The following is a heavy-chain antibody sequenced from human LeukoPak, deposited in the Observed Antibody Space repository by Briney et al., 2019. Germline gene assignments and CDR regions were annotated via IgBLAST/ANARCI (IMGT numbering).Heavy chain of an antibody. J-gene: IGHJ6*02. V-gene: IGHV1-69*13. Sequence: SVKVSCKASGGTFSSYAISWVRQAPGQGLEWMGGIIPIFGTANYAQKFQGRVTITADESTSTAYMELSNLRSEDTAVYYCARDQLREYDFWSGYTDHYYYGMDVWGQGTTVTVSS. CDR1: GGTFSSYA. CDR3: ARDQLREYDFWSGYTDHYYYGMDV. CDR2: IIPIFGTA. D-gene: IGHD3-3*01.